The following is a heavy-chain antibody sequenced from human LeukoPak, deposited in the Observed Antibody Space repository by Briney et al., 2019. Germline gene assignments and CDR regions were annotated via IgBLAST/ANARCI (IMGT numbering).Heavy chain of an antibody. CDR1: GGSISSGGYY. CDR3: ARGPAPSYYDYVWGSYRRYYFDY. V-gene: IGHV4-31*03. CDR2: IYYSGST. Sequence: NSSETLSLTCTVSGGSISSGGYYWSWIRQHPGKGLEWIGYIYYSGSTYYNPSLKSRVTISVDTPKNQFSLKLSSVTAADTAVYYCARGPAPSYYDYVWGSYRRYYFDYWGQGTLVTVSS. J-gene: IGHJ4*02. D-gene: IGHD3-16*02.